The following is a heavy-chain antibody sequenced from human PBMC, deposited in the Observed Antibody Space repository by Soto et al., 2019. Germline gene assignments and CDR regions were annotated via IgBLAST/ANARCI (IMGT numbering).Heavy chain of an antibody. V-gene: IGHV3-64D*06. J-gene: IGHJ6*02. D-gene: IGHD2-21*01. Sequence: GGSLRVSCSASGFTFSSYAMHWVRQAPGKGLEYVSAISSNGGSTYYADSVKGRFTISRDNSKNTLYLQMSSLRAEDTAVYYCGKKIISTRIGYGMDVWGQGTTVTVS. CDR3: GKKIISTRIGYGMDV. CDR2: ISSNGGST. CDR1: GFTFSSYA.